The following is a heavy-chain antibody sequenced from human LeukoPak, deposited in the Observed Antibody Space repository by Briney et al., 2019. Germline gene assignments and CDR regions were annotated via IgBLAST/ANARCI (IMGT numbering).Heavy chain of an antibody. CDR3: ARGSATMIVVVSPLGY. V-gene: IGHV3-30-3*01. CDR2: ISYDGSNK. D-gene: IGHD3-22*01. J-gene: IGHJ4*02. Sequence: GGSLRLSCAASGFTFSSYAMHWVRQAPGKGLEWVAVISYDGSNKYYADSVKGRFTISRDNSKNTLYLQMNSLRAEDTAVYYCARGSATMIVVVSPLGYWGQGTLVTVSS. CDR1: GFTFSSYA.